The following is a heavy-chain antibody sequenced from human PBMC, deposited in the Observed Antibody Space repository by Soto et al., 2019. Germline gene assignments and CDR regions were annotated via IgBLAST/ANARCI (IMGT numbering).Heavy chain of an antibody. V-gene: IGHV1-69*11. D-gene: IGHD5-12*01. Sequence: QVQLVQSGAEVKKPGSSVKVSCKASGVTFSSYAFSWVRQAPGQGLEWMGRIIPLLATTNYAEKFKGRVTITADESTSTVYMELSSLKSNDTSVFYCARGHVDILGGFGPWGQGTLVTVSS. CDR3: ARGHVDILGGFGP. J-gene: IGHJ5*02. CDR2: IIPLLATT. CDR1: GVTFSSYA.